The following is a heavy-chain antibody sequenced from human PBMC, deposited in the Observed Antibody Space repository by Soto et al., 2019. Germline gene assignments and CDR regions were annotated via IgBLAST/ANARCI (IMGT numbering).Heavy chain of an antibody. CDR1: GFIFSDYA. Sequence: EVQLLESGGGLTQPGGSLRLSCAASGFIFSDYAMYWVRQAPGKGLEWVSVISGSDGTTYYADSVRGRFTMSRDNSRNTIYLQMMSLRAEDTAVYYCAKVIGGSESYWGGSHYYYAVDVWGQGTTVTVSS. CDR2: ISGSDGTT. V-gene: IGHV3-23*01. D-gene: IGHD3-10*01. CDR3: AKVIGGSESYWGGSHYYYAVDV. J-gene: IGHJ6*02.